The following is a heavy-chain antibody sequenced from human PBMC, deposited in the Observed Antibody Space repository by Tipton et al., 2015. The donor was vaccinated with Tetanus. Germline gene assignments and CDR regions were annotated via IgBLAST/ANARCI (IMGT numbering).Heavy chain of an antibody. CDR1: GGSISSGGYY. CDR3: ARGKTVLRFSNWFDP. Sequence: TLSLTCTVSGGSISSGGYYWSWIRQHPGKGLEWIGYIYYSGSTYYNPSLKSRVTISVDTSKNQFSLKLSSVTAADTAVYYCARGKTVLRFSNWFDPWGQGTLVTVSS. D-gene: IGHD3-3*01. CDR2: IYYSGST. J-gene: IGHJ5*02. V-gene: IGHV4-31*03.